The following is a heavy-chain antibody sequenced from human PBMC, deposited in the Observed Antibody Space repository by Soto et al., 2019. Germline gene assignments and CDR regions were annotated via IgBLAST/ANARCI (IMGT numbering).Heavy chain of an antibody. V-gene: IGHV1-69*13. CDR3: AKIGSYGYPY. D-gene: IGHD5-18*01. Sequence: ASVKVSCKASGGTFSSYAISWVRQAPGQGLEWMGGIIPIFGTANYAQKFQGRVTITADESTSTAYMELSSLRSEDTAVYYCAKIGSYGYPYWGQGTLVTVSS. J-gene: IGHJ4*02. CDR2: IIPIFGTA. CDR1: GGTFSSYA.